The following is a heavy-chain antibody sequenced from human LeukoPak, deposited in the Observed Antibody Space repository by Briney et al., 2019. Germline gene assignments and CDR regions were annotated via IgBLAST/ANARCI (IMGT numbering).Heavy chain of an antibody. J-gene: IGHJ4*02. Sequence: SETLSLTCTVSGGSISSSSYYWSWIRQPPGKGLEWIGSIYYSGSTYYNPSLKSRVTISVDTSKNQFSLKLSSVTAADTAVYYCARVPRLGELSYWGQGTLVTVSS. CDR1: GGSISSSSYY. V-gene: IGHV4-39*07. CDR2: IYYSGST. CDR3: ARVPRLGELSY. D-gene: IGHD3-16*01.